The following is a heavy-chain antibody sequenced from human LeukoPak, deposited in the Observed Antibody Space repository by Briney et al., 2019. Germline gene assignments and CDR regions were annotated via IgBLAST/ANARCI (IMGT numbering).Heavy chain of an antibody. D-gene: IGHD3-16*01. J-gene: IGHJ4*02. Sequence: GGSLRLSCAASGFTFHDYAMHWVRQAPGKGLEWVSGISWNSGIIGYADSVKGRFTISRDNAKNSLYLQMNSLRAEDTALYYCAKDGYDYVWGSPSFDYWGQGTLVTVSS. CDR3: AKDGYDYVWGSPSFDY. CDR2: ISWNSGII. CDR1: GFTFHDYA. V-gene: IGHV3-9*01.